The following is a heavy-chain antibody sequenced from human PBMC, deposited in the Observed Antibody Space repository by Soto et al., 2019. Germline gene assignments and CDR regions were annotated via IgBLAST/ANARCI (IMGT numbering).Heavy chain of an antibody. CDR3: ARQGVPAAMGAVGY. D-gene: IGHD2-2*01. V-gene: IGHV4-59*08. Sequence: SETLSLTCTVSGGSISSYYWSWIRQPPGKGLEWIGYIYYSGSTNYNPSLKSRVTISVDTSKNQFSLKLSSVTAADTAVYYCARQGVPAAMGAVGYWGQGTLVTSPQ. CDR1: GGSISSYY. J-gene: IGHJ4*02. CDR2: IYYSGST.